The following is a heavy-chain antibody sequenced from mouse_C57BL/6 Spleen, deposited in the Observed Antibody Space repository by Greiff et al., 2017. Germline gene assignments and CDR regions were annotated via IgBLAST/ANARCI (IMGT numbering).Heavy chain of an antibody. CDR2: INPNNGGT. Sequence: VQLQQSGPELVKPGASVTISCKASGYTFTDSYMNWVKQSPGKCLEWIGDINPNNGGTNYNKKFKGKATVTVDKSSSTAYMELRSLTSEDSAVYYCARVLRRGGKYYYGGWGQGTTRTVST. D-gene: IGHD2-12*01. V-gene: IGHV1-26*01. CDR3: ARVLRRGGKYYYGG. CDR1: GYTFTDSY. J-gene: IGHJ2*01.